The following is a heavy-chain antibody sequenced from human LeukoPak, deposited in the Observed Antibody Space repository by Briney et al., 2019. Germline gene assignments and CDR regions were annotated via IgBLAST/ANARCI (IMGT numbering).Heavy chain of an antibody. D-gene: IGHD2-2*01. CDR3: ARDGLYGCSSTSCYAHAYDN. CDR2: ISAYNGNT. V-gene: IGHV1-18*01. J-gene: IGHJ4*02. CDR1: GYTFTIYG. Sequence: ASLKVSSKASGYTFTIYGISWVRQAPGQGLEWMGRISAYNGNTNYAQKLQGRVTMTTDTSTSTAYMELRSLRSDDTAVYYCARDGLYGCSSTSCYAHAYDNWGQGTLVSVSS.